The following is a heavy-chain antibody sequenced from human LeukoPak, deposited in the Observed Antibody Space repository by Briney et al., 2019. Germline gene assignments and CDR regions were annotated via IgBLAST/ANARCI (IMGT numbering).Heavy chain of an antibody. CDR1: GGSISSYY. J-gene: IGHJ6*03. CDR3: ARDSVVAVPAASRANYYYYMDV. CDR2: IYTSGST. V-gene: IGHV4-4*07. D-gene: IGHD2-2*01. Sequence: SETLSLTCTVSGGSISSYYWSWIRQPAGKGLEWIGRIYTSGSTNYNPSLKSRVTMSVDTSKNQFSLKLSSVTAADTAVYYCARDSVVAVPAASRANYYYYMDVWGKGTTVTVSS.